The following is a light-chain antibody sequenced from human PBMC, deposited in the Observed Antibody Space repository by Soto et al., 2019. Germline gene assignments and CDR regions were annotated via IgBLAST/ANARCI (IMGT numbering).Light chain of an antibody. J-gene: IGKJ4*01. CDR3: LQLNSYPLT. Sequence: IQLTQSPSSLSASVGDRVTITCRASQGSISYLSWYQQKPGKAPKLLIYAASTLQSGVPSRFSGSGSGTDFTLTISSLQAEDFATYYCLQLNSYPLTFGGGTKVDIK. CDR2: AAS. V-gene: IGKV1-9*01. CDR1: QGSISY.